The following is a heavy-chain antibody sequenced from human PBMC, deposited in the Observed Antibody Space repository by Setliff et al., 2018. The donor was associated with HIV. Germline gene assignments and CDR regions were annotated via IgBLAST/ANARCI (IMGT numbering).Heavy chain of an antibody. J-gene: IGHJ4*02. Sequence: SETLSLTCTVSGGSISSGSYYWSWIRQPAGQRLEWIGRIYASGSTNYNPSLKSRVSISVDMSQNQFSLKVTSVTAADTAVYYCAREPRVRGTLDSWGQGTLVTVSS. CDR1: GGSISSGSYY. V-gene: IGHV4-61*02. CDR3: AREPRVRGTLDS. D-gene: IGHD2-15*01. CDR2: IYASGST.